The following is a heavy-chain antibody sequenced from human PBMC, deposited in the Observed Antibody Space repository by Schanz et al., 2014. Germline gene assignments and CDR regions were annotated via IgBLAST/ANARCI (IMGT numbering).Heavy chain of an antibody. J-gene: IGHJ4*02. Sequence: QVQLVESGGGVVQPGRSLRLSCAASGFSFSTYAMHWVRQAPGKGLEWVAVILYDGSKTYYADSVKGRFTISRDNSKNALSLQMNSLRAEDTAVYYCASLYDREYFDYWGQGTLVTVSS. V-gene: IGHV3-30*04. CDR3: ASLYDREYFDY. CDR2: ILYDGSKT. D-gene: IGHD2-8*01. CDR1: GFSFSTYA.